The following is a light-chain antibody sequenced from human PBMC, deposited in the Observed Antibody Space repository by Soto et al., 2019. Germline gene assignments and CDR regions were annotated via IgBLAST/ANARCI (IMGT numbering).Light chain of an antibody. V-gene: IGKV1-9*01. CDR1: QGISNY. CDR2: AAS. J-gene: IGKJ3*01. Sequence: DIQLTQSPSFLSASVGDRVTITCRASQGISNYLAWYQQKPGKAPQLLIYAASTLQSGVPSRFSGSGSGTEFTLTISSLQPEDFATYCCQQLNSSPFTSGPGTKVDIK. CDR3: QQLNSSPFT.